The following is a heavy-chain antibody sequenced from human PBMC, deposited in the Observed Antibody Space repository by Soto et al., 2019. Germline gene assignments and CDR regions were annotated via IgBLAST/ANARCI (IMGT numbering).Heavy chain of an antibody. CDR3: ARLWIAGRYFDY. CDR1: GGSISSSSYY. CDR2: IYYSGST. D-gene: IGHD2-21*01. V-gene: IGHV4-39*01. J-gene: IGHJ4*01. Sequence: AETLSLTCTVSGGSISSSSYYWGWIRQPPGKGLEWIGSIYYSGSTYYNPSLKSRVTISVDTSKNQFSLKLSSVTAADTAVYYCARLWIAGRYFDYWGHGTLVTVSS.